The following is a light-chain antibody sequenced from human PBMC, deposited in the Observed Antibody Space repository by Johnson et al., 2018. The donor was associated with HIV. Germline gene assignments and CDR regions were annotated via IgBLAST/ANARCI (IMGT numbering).Light chain of an antibody. Sequence: QSVLTQPPSVSAAPGQKVTISCSGSSSNIGNYFVSWYQQLPGAAPKLLIYENNKRPSGIPDRFSGSKSGTSATLGITGLQTGAEADYYCGTWDTSLNSSDYVFGTGTKVTVL. CDR2: ENN. CDR3: GTWDTSLNSSDYV. J-gene: IGLJ1*01. V-gene: IGLV1-51*02. CDR1: SSNIGNYF.